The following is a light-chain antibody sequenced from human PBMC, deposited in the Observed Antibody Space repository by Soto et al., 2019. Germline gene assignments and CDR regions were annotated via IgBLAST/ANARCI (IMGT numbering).Light chain of an antibody. V-gene: IGKV3-20*01. J-gene: IGKJ1*01. CDR3: QQYGRSPTT. CDR2: GAS. CDR1: QSVTSYY. Sequence: EIVLTQSPGTLSLSPGERATLSCRASQSVTSYYLAWYQQKPGQAPRLLIYGASRRATDIPDRFSGSGSGTDFTLTISRLEPEDFAVYYCQQYGRSPTTFGQGTKVEIK.